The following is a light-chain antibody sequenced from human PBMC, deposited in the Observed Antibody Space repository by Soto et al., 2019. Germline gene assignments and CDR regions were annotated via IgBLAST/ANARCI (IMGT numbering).Light chain of an antibody. CDR2: AAS. Sequence: IQLTQSPSSLSASVGDRVTITCRASQNIERYLNWYQHKPGKAPQLLMFAASNLESGVPSRFSGSGSGTDFTLTISSLQPEDFATYYCEQTHNTVHSFGQGTKVDIK. V-gene: IGKV1-39*01. J-gene: IGKJ2*01. CDR3: EQTHNTVHS. CDR1: QNIERY.